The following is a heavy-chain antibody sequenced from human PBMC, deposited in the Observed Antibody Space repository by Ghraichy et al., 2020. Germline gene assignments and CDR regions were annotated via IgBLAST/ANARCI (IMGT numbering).Heavy chain of an antibody. CDR2: ISAYNGNT. V-gene: IGHV1-18*01. CDR3: SRDYCSSTSCYRYGAWFDP. Sequence: ASVKVSCKSSGYTFTSYGISWVRQAPGQGLELMGWISAYNGNTNYAQKLQGRVTMTTDTSTSTAYMELRSLRSDDTAVYYCSRDYCSSTSCYRYGAWFDPFGQVILVTVSS. CDR1: GYTFTSYG. D-gene: IGHD2-2*02. J-gene: IGHJ5*02.